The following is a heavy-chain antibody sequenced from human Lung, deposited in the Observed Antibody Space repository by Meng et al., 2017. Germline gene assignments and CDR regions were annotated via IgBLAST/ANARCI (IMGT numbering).Heavy chain of an antibody. CDR1: GFTFNTYE. V-gene: IGHV3-48*03. J-gene: IGHJ4*02. Sequence: GGSLRLSCSASGFTFNTYEVNWVRKAPGKGLEWVSYIGNSGDPIHYADSVRGRFTISRDNAKNSLYLQMNNLRAEDTAVYYCAREGISELLPDYWGQGTLVTVSS. CDR2: IGNSGDPI. CDR3: AREGISELLPDY. D-gene: IGHD1-7*01.